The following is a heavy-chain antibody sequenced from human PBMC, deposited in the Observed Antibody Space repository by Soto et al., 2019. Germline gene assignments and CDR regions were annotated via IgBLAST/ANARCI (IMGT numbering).Heavy chain of an antibody. Sequence: GASGKVSSKASGGTFGSHSIASVRQAPGQGLEWMGGLIAMLGTPTYAKKVQGRATITAGESLTSSYLELRSLRSEDTAVYFCARGAMANFDYWGQGTVVTVS. V-gene: IGHV1-69*13. J-gene: IGHJ4*02. CDR1: GGTFGSHS. CDR3: ARGAMANFDY. D-gene: IGHD5-18*01. CDR2: LIAMLGTP.